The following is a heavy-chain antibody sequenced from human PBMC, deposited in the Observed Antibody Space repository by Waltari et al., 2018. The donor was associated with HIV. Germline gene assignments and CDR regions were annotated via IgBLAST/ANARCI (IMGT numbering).Heavy chain of an antibody. CDR2: ILYSGFT. CDR1: GGSFNNYY. D-gene: IGHD6-6*01. CDR3: ARRGIAARELDN. Sequence: QVPLQESGPGLVKPSETLSLTCSVSGGSFNNYYWSWIRQSPGKGLEWIGYILYSGFTNYNPSLKSRVTMSVDTSKNQFSLKLSSVTAADTAVYYCARRGIAARELDNWGQGTLVTVSS. J-gene: IGHJ4*02. V-gene: IGHV4-59*01.